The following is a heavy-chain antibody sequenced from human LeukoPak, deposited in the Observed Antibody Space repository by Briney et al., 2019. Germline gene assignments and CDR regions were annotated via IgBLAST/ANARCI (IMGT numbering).Heavy chain of an antibody. CDR1: GFTFSSYA. CDR2: ISGSGGST. J-gene: IGHJ4*02. Sequence: GGSLRLSCAASGFTFSSYAMRWVRQAPGKGLVWVSAISGSGGSTYYADSVKGRFTISRDNSKNTLYLQMNSLRAEDTAVYYCAKKSGIAAAGDSDYWGQGTLVTVSS. CDR3: AKKSGIAAAGDSDY. D-gene: IGHD6-13*01. V-gene: IGHV3-23*01.